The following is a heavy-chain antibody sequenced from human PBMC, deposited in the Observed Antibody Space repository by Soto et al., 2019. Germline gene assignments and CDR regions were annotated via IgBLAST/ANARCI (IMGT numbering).Heavy chain of an antibody. CDR2: IIPIFGTA. CDR1: GGTFSSYA. J-gene: IGHJ4*02. Sequence: SVKVSCKASGGTFSSYAISWVQQAPGQGLEWMGGIIPIFGTANYAQKFQGRVTITADESTSTAYMELSSLRSEDTAVYYCARDRDGYGEIDYWGQGTLVTVSS. V-gene: IGHV1-69*13. CDR3: ARDRDGYGEIDY. D-gene: IGHD5-12*01.